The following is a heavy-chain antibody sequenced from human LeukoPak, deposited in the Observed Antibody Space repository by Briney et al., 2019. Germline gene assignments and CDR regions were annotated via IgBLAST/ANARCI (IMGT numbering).Heavy chain of an antibody. V-gene: IGHV3-21*01. CDR2: ISSGSSYI. Sequence: PGGSLRLSCAASGYTFSSYSMNWVRQAPGKGLEWVSFISSGSSYIYYGDSVKGRFTISRDNAKKSLYLQMNSLRAEDTAVYFCARSFYDSSGCPNFDYWGQGTLVTVSS. J-gene: IGHJ4*02. CDR1: GYTFSSYS. CDR3: ARSFYDSSGCPNFDY. D-gene: IGHD3-22*01.